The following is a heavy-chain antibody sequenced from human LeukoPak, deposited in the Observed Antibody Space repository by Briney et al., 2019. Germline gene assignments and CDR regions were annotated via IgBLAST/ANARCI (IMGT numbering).Heavy chain of an antibody. CDR1: GFTFSGSA. V-gene: IGHV3-73*01. D-gene: IGHD3-22*01. Sequence: AGGSLRLSCAASGFTFSGSAMHWVRQASGKGLEWVGRIRSKANSYATAYAASVKGRFTISRDDSKNMAYLQMNSLKTEDTAVYYCTRTYPDSSGYYDFDYWGQGTLVTVSS. CDR3: TRTYPDSSGYYDFDY. J-gene: IGHJ4*02. CDR2: IRSKANSYAT.